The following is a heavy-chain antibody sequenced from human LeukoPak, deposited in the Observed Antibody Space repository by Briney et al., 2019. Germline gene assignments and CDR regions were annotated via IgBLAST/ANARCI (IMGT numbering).Heavy chain of an antibody. J-gene: IGHJ4*02. V-gene: IGHV1-2*02. CDR1: GYTFTGYY. Sequence: GASVTVSCTASGYTFTGYYMHWVRQAPGQGLEWMGWINPNSGGTNYAQKFQARVTMTRDTSISTAYMELSRLRSDDTAVYYCANLGYCSSTSCPPDWGQGTLVTVSS. CDR3: ANLGYCSSTSCPPD. D-gene: IGHD2-2*01. CDR2: INPNSGGT.